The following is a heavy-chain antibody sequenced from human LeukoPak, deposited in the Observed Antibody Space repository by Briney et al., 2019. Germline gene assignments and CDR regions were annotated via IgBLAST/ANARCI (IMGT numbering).Heavy chain of an antibody. CDR2: INHSGST. D-gene: IGHD3-9*01. J-gene: IGHJ4*02. CDR1: GGSFSGYF. Sequence: SETLSLTCAVYGGSFSGYFWSWIRQPPGKGLEWIGEINHSGSTNYNPSLKSRVTISVDTSKNQFSLKLSSVTAADTAVYYCVTGYQQYFDYWGQGTLVTVSS. V-gene: IGHV4-34*01. CDR3: VTGYQQYFDY.